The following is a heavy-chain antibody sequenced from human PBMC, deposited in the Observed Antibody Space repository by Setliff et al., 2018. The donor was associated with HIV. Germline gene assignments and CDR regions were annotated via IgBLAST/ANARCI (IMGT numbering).Heavy chain of an antibody. CDR2: INPSGGST. CDR1: GYTFTSYY. Sequence: ASVKVSCKASGYTFTSYYMHWVRQAPGQGLEWMGIINPSGGSTNYAQKFQGRVTMTRDTSTSTVYMELSSLRSEETAVYYCARAGRSGSYNHYYYYYMDVWGKGTTVTVSS. V-gene: IGHV1-46*01. CDR3: ARAGRSGSYNHYYYYYMDV. J-gene: IGHJ6*03. D-gene: IGHD1-26*01.